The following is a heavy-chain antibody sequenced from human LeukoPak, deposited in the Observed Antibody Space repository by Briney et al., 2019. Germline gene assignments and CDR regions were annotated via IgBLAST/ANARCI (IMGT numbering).Heavy chain of an antibody. CDR2: INPNSGVT. D-gene: IGHD3-16*02. V-gene: IGHV1-2*02. J-gene: IGHJ4*02. Sequence: GESLKISCKASGYTFTGYYMHWVRQAPGQGLEWMGWINPNSGVTYYAQKFQGRVSMTRDTSISTAYMEVSRLRSDDSALYYCARLSTPNLYYFDYWGQGTLVTVSS. CDR1: GYTFTGYY. CDR3: ARLSTPNLYYFDY.